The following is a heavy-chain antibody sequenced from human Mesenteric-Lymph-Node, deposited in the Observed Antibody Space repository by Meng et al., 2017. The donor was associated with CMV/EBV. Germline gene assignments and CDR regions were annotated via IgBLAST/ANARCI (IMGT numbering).Heavy chain of an antibody. CDR2: IYWDDDK. J-gene: IGHJ4*02. D-gene: IGHD6-13*01. Sequence: QITMKESGATLVKPRQTLTLTFNVLGFSLSTSGVGVGWIRQPPGTALEWLALIYWDDDKRYRPSLKSRLTITKDTSKNQVVLTMTNMDPVDTATYYCAHSSGIAAAGPFYFDYWGQGTLVTVSS. CDR1: GFSLSTSGVG. CDR3: AHSSGIAAAGPFYFDY. V-gene: IGHV2-5*02.